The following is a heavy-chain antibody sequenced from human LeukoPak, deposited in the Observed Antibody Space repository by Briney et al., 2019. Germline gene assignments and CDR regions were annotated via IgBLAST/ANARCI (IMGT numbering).Heavy chain of an antibody. Sequence: GGSLRLSCAASGFTFSSYAMSWVRQAPGKGLEWVSAISVSGGSTYYADSVKGRFTISRDYSKNTLYLQMNSLRAEDTAVYYCAKAFYHDFWSGYLDYWGQGTLVTVSS. J-gene: IGHJ4*02. CDR2: ISVSGGST. D-gene: IGHD3-3*01. CDR3: AKAFYHDFWSGYLDY. CDR1: GFTFSSYA. V-gene: IGHV3-23*01.